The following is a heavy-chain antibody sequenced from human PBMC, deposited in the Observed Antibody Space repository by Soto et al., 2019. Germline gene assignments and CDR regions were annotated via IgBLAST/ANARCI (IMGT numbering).Heavy chain of an antibody. Sequence: SETLSLTCTVSGASITGSSYWSWIRQPAGKGLEWIGRFSLSGTTSYNPSLRSRVTMSADVSKNQFSLRLTSVTAADTALYYCARGMTPPGAPAWYYFDSWGQGTLVTVSS. CDR2: FSLSGTT. J-gene: IGHJ4*02. CDR3: ARGMTPPGAPAWYYFDS. CDR1: GASITGSSY. D-gene: IGHD2-8*02. V-gene: IGHV4-4*07.